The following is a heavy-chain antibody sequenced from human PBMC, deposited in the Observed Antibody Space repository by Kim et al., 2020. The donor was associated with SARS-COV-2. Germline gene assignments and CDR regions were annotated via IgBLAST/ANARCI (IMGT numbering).Heavy chain of an antibody. CDR2: IYYSGST. D-gene: IGHD3-10*01. J-gene: IGHJ5*02. V-gene: IGHV4-59*01. CDR3: ARQSVVWFGEGTRFYP. CDR1: GGSISSYY. Sequence: SETLSLTCTVSGGSISSYYWSWIRQPPGKGLEWIGYIYYSGSTNYNPSLKSRVTISVDTSKNQFSLKLSSVTAADTAVYYCARQSVVWFGEGTRFYPWDQGTLVTVSS.